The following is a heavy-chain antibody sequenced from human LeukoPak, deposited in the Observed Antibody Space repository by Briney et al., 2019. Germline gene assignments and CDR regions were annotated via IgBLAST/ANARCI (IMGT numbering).Heavy chain of an antibody. J-gene: IGHJ1*01. V-gene: IGHV3-23*01. CDR3: ARCPIFGAVEYFQH. CDR2: ISGSGGST. D-gene: IGHD3-3*01. CDR1: GFTFSSYA. Sequence: GGSLRLSCAASGFTFSSYAMSWVRQAPGKGLEWVSAISGSGGSTYYADSAKGRFTISRDNSKNTLYLQMNSLRAEDTAVYYCARCPIFGAVEYFQHWGQGTLVTVSS.